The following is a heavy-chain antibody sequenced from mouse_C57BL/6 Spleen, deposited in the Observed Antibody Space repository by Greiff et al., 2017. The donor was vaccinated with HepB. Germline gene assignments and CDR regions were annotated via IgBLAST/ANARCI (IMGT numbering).Heavy chain of an antibody. J-gene: IGHJ2*01. Sequence: VQLVESGAELVRPGASVTLSCKASGYTFTDYEMHWVKQTPVHGLEWIGAIDPETGGTAYNQKFKGKAILTADKSSSTAYMELRSLTSEDSAVYYCTGDYGSSCFDYWGQGTTLTVSS. CDR2: IDPETGGT. CDR3: TGDYGSSCFDY. V-gene: IGHV1-15*01. D-gene: IGHD1-1*01. CDR1: GYTFTDYE.